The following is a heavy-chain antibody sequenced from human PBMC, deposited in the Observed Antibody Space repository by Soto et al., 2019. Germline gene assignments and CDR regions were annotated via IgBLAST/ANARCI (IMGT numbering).Heavy chain of an antibody. D-gene: IGHD3-16*02. CDR3: ARLYDYVWGSYRYFDY. Sequence: SETLSLTCAASGGSISSSNWWSWVRQPPGKGLEWIGEIYHSGSTNYNPSLKSRVTISVDKSKNQFSLKLSSVTAADTAVYYCARLYDYVWGSYRYFDYWGQGTLVTVSS. J-gene: IGHJ4*02. V-gene: IGHV4-4*02. CDR2: IYHSGST. CDR1: GGSISSSNW.